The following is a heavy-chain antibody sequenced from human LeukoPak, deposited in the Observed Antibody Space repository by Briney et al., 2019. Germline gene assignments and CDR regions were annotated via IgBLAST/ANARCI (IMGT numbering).Heavy chain of an antibody. CDR3: ARDEKKYCSGGSCPAYFDY. CDR1: GYNFRHYG. D-gene: IGHD2-15*01. J-gene: IGHJ4*02. CDR2: ISGGYNGDS. Sequence: GASMKVSCKTSGYNFRHYGISWVRQAPGQGLEWMAWISGGYNGDSNYALKLRGRLTMTTDTSTSTAYMELRSLRSDDTAVYYCARDEKKYCSGGSCPAYFDYWGQGTLVTVSS. V-gene: IGHV1-18*01.